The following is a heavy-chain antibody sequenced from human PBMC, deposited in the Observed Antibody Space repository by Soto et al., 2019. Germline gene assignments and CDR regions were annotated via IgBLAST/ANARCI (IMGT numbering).Heavy chain of an antibody. D-gene: IGHD2-21*02. V-gene: IGHV4-59*01. Sequence: SETLSLTCTASGGSISGYYWSWIRQPPGKGLEWIGNVYYSGGAKYNPSVKRRVSISVDTSKNQFSLNLSSVTAADTAVYYCTRDGDGRMTTNPYYYYGMDVWGPGITVTVSS. CDR1: GGSISGYY. CDR3: TRDGDGRMTTNPYYYYGMDV. J-gene: IGHJ6*02. CDR2: VYYSGGA.